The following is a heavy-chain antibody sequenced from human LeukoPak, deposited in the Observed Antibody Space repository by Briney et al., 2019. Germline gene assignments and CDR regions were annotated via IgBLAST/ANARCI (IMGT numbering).Heavy chain of an antibody. Sequence: SVKVSCKASGGTFSSYAISWVRQAPGQGLEWMGGIIPIFGTANYAQKFQGRVTITADESTSTAYMELSSLRSEDTAVYYCARYITGTRTLDYWGQGTLVTVSS. J-gene: IGHJ4*02. CDR1: GGTFSSYA. CDR2: IIPIFGTA. V-gene: IGHV1-69*13. CDR3: ARYITGTRTLDY. D-gene: IGHD1-7*01.